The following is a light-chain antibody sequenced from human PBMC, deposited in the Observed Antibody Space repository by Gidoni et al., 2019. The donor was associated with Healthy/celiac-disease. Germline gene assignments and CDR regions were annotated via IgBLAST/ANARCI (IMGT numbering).Light chain of an antibody. CDR1: QGISSY. J-gene: IGKJ1*01. CDR3: QRT. V-gene: IGKV1-9*01. Sequence: IQLTQSPSSLSASVGDRVTITCRARQGISSYLAWYQQKPGKAPKLLLYAASTLQSGVPSRFSGSGSGTDFTLTISSLQPEDFATYYCQRTFXXXTKVEIK. CDR2: AAS.